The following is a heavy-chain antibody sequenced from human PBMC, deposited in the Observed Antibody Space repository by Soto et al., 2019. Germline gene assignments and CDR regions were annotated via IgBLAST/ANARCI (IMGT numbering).Heavy chain of an antibody. Sequence: QVQLQESGPGLVKPSETLSLTCTVSGGSISSYYWSWIRQPPGQGLEWIGYIYYSGSTNYNPSLKSRVTLSVDTSKNQFSLKLSSVTAADTAVYYCARESTVTTRGNWFDPWGQGTLVTVSS. J-gene: IGHJ5*02. D-gene: IGHD4-17*01. CDR2: IYYSGST. CDR3: ARESTVTTRGNWFDP. V-gene: IGHV4-59*01. CDR1: GGSISSYY.